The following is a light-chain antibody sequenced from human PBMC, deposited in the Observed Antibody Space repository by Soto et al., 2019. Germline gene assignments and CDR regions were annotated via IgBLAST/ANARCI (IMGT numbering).Light chain of an antibody. CDR1: QGISTS. Sequence: DIQLTQSPSFLSASVGDRVTITCRASQGISTSLAWYQQKPGKAPNLLIYVASTLQSGVPSRFSGSGSGTEFTLTISSLQPEDFATYYCQHLNTYSMTFGQATRLEIK. V-gene: IGKV1-9*01. CDR2: VAS. CDR3: QHLNTYSMT. J-gene: IGKJ5*01.